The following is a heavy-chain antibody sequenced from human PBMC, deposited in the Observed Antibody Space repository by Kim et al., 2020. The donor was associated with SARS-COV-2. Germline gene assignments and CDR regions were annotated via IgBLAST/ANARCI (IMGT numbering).Heavy chain of an antibody. CDR2: IIPILGIA. V-gene: IGHV1-69*04. CDR3: ARVPRGLGSYVHPFDY. J-gene: IGHJ4*02. Sequence: SVKVSCKASGGTFSSYAISWVRQAPGQGLEWMGRIIPILGIANYAQKFQGRVTITADKSTSTAYMELSSLRSEDTAVYYCARVPRGLGSYVHPFDYWGQGTLVTVSS. D-gene: IGHD1-26*01. CDR1: GGTFSSYA.